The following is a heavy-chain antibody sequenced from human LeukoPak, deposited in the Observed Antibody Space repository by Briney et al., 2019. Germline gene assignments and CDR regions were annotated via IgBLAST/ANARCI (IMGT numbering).Heavy chain of an antibody. CDR1: GFTFSGYW. J-gene: IGHJ4*02. CDR3: ARDDYLGY. D-gene: IGHD3-16*01. Sequence: GGPLRLSCAASGFTFSGYWMAWVAHAPGRGLERVANIKQDGSKKNYVDSVKGRFTISRDNAKNSVYLQMNSLRVEDTAVYYCARDDYLGYWGQGTLVTVSS. V-gene: IGHV3-7*05. CDR2: IKQDGSKK.